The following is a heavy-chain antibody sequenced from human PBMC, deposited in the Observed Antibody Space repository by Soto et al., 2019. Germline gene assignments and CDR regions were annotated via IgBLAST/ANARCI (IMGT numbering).Heavy chain of an antibody. D-gene: IGHD1-1*01. CDR2: ISYDGSNK. Sequence: GGSLRLSCAASGFTFSSYGMHWVRQAPGKGLEWVAVISYDGSNKYYADSVKGRFTISRDNSKNTLYLQMNSLRAEDTAVYYCASVPSVQLERRGDWFDPWGQGTLVTVSS. CDR3: ASVPSVQLERRGDWFDP. V-gene: IGHV3-30*03. CDR1: GFTFSSYG. J-gene: IGHJ5*02.